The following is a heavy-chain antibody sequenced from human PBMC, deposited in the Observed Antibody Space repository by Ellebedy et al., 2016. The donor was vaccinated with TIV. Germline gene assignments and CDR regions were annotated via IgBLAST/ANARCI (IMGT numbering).Heavy chain of an antibody. CDR3: ARAPAGTQQSPFDY. J-gene: IGHJ4*02. CDR2: IYQSGST. Sequence: MPSETLSLTCAVSGDSISSSNWWNWVRQTPGKGLEWIGEIYQSGSTNYNPSLKSRVTISVDKSKNQFSLKLTSVTAADTAVYYCARAPAGTQQSPFDYWGQGTLVTVSS. CDR1: GDSISSSNW. D-gene: IGHD6-13*01. V-gene: IGHV4-4*02.